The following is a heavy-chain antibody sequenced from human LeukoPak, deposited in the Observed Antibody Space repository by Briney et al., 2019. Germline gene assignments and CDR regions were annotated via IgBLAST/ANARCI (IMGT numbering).Heavy chain of an antibody. D-gene: IGHD6-19*01. J-gene: IGHJ4*02. Sequence: SETLSLTCTVSGGSISSGGYYWSWIRQPPGKGLEWIGYIYHSGSTYYNPSLKSRVTISVDRSKNQFSLKLSSVTAADTAVYYCAGYSSGWYSFDYWGQRTLVTVSS. V-gene: IGHV4-30-2*01. CDR2: IYHSGST. CDR3: AGYSSGWYSFDY. CDR1: GGSISSGGYY.